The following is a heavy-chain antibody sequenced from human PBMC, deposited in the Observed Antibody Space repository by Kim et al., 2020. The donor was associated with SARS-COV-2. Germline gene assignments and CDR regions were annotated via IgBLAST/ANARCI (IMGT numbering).Heavy chain of an antibody. CDR2: IVVVSGNT. D-gene: IGHD5-12*01. Sequence: SVKFSCKASGFTFTSSAVQWVRQARGQRLEWIGWIVVVSGNTNYAQKFQERVTITRDMSTSTAYMELSSLRSEDTAVYYCAVVDIVATTPFDYWGQGTLVTVSS. V-gene: IGHV1-58*01. CDR1: GFTFTSSA. J-gene: IGHJ4*02. CDR3: AVVDIVATTPFDY.